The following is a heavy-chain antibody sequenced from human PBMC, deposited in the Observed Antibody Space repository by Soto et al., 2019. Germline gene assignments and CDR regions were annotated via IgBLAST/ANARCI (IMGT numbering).Heavy chain of an antibody. J-gene: IGHJ4*02. V-gene: IGHV1-3*01. CDR2: INAGNGDT. CDR3: ERGYCSSNSCQYYFDY. Sequence: DSVKVSCKASGYTFTNYAMHWVRQAPGQRLEWMGWINAGNGDTKYSQKFQGRVTITRDTSASTAYMELSSLRSEDTAVYYCERGYCSSNSCQYYFDYCGQGTLVTVSS. D-gene: IGHD2-2*01. CDR1: GYTFTNYA.